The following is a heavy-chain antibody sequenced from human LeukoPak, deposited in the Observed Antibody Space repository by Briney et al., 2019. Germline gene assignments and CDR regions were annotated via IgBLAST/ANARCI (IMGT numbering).Heavy chain of an antibody. J-gene: IGHJ5*02. CDR2: IIPIFGTA. D-gene: IGHD2-21*01. CDR1: GGTFSSYA. V-gene: IGHV1-69*01. Sequence: SVKVSCKASGGTFSSYAISWVRQAPGQGLEWMGGIIPIFGTANYAQKFQGRATITADESTSTAYMELSSLRSEDTAVYYCARDPGFNYCGGDCPTPFDPWGQGTLVTVSS. CDR3: ARDPGFNYCGGDCPTPFDP.